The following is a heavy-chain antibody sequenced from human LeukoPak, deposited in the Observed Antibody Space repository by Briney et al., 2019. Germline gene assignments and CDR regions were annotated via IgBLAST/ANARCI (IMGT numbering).Heavy chain of an antibody. J-gene: IGHJ4*02. CDR1: GGCISSCDYY. D-gene: IGHD3-22*01. CDR3: ARVPRSYYDSSGHIDY. V-gene: IGHV4-30-4*01. Sequence: SQTLSLTCTVSGGCISSCDYYWNWIRQPPGKGLEWIGYIYYSGSTYYNPSLKSRVTISVDTSKNQFSLKLSSVTAADTAVYYCARVPRSYYDSSGHIDYWGQGTLVTVSS. CDR2: IYYSGST.